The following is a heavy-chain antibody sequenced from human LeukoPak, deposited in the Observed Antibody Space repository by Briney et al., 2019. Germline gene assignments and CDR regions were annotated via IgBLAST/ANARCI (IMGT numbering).Heavy chain of an antibody. J-gene: IGHJ6*03. CDR2: INPNSGGT. CDR1: GYTFTSYA. V-gene: IGHV1-2*02. D-gene: IGHD6-6*01. Sequence: ASVKVSCKASGYTFTSYAMNWVRQAPGQGLEWMGWINPNSGGTNYAQKFQGRVTMTRDTSTSTAYMELSRLRSDDTAVYYCARDPHKYSSSSPIFDYYMDVWGKGTTVTVSS. CDR3: ARDPHKYSSSSPIFDYYMDV.